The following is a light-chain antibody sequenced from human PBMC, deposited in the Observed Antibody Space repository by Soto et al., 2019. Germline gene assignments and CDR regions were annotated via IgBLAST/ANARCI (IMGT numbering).Light chain of an antibody. CDR3: HQYGSSTQT. CDR1: QTISSTY. J-gene: IGKJ1*01. V-gene: IGKV3-20*01. Sequence: EIVLTQSPGTLSLSPGDRPTLSCRSSQTISSTYLAWYQKKPGRDPRILIYGASSRATGIPDRFTGSGSGTDFNLTISRLETEDFAVFYCHQYGSSTQTFGQGTKVDIK. CDR2: GAS.